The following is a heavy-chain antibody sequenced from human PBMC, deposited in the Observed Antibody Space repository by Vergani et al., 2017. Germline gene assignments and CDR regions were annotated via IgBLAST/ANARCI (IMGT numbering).Heavy chain of an antibody. Sequence: EVQLVESGGGLVKPGGSLRLSCAASGFTFSSYSMNWVRQAPGKGLEWVSSISSSSSYIYYADSVKGRFTISRDNAKNSLYLQMNSLRAEDTAVYYCARDRGGTGTDYWGQEPWSPSPQ. CDR2: ISSSSSYI. J-gene: IGHJ4*01. D-gene: IGHD1-1*01. CDR3: ARDRGGTGTDY. V-gene: IGHV3-21*01. CDR1: GFTFSSYS.